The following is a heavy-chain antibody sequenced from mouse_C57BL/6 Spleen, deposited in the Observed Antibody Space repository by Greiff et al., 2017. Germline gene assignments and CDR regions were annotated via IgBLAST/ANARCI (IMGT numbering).Heavy chain of an antibody. CDR3: ARDYYGSLDY. CDR2: ISDGGSYT. J-gene: IGHJ2*01. D-gene: IGHD1-1*01. V-gene: IGHV5-4*01. Sequence: EVKLMESGGGLVKPGGSLKLSCAASGFTFSSYAMPWVRQTPEQRLEWVATISDGGSYTYYPDNVKGRFTISTDNAKNNLDLQMSHLKAEDTAMYYCARDYYGSLDYWGQGTTLTVSS. CDR1: GFTFSSYA.